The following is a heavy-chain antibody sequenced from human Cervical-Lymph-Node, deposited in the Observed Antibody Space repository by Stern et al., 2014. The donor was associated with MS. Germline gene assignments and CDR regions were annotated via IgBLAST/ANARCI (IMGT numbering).Heavy chain of an antibody. CDR2: IYHSGST. CDR3: ARSPPTRTVTKGGDY. CDR1: GGSISSSNW. J-gene: IGHJ4*02. D-gene: IGHD4-17*01. V-gene: IGHV4-4*02. Sequence: QLQLQESGPGLVKPSGTLSRTCAVSGGSISSSNWWSWVRQPPGKGLEWXGEIYHSGSTNYTPSLKSRVTISVDKSKNQFSLKLSSVTAADTAVYYCARSPPTRTVTKGGDYWGQGTLVTVSS.